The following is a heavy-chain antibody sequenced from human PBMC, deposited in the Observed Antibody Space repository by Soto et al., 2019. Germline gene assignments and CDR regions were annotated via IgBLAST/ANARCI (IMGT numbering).Heavy chain of an antibody. V-gene: IGHV3-23*01. CDR1: GFTFSSYA. Sequence: EVQLLESGGGLVQPGGSLRLSCAASGFTFSSYAMSWVRQAPGKGLEWVSAISGSGGSTYYADSVKGRFTISRDNSKNTLCLQMNSLRAEDTAVYYCAKDRGEIYDYVWGSYRYFGYWGQGTLVTVSS. CDR2: ISGSGGST. J-gene: IGHJ4*02. CDR3: AKDRGEIYDYVWGSYRYFGY. D-gene: IGHD3-16*02.